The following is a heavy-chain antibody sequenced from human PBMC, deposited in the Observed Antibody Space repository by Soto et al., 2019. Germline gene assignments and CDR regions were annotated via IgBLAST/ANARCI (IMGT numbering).Heavy chain of an antibody. D-gene: IGHD6-13*01. J-gene: IGHJ4*02. CDR3: ARNIRPIAAAGTGFDY. CDR2: INSDGSST. CDR1: GYTFTSYY. Sequence: VQLVQSGAEVKKPGASVKVSCKASGYTFTSYYMHWVRQAPGQGLVWVSRINSDGSSTSYADSVKGRFTISRDNAKNTLYLQMNSLRAEDTAVYYCARNIRPIAAAGTGFDYWGQGTLVTVSS. V-gene: IGHV3-74*02.